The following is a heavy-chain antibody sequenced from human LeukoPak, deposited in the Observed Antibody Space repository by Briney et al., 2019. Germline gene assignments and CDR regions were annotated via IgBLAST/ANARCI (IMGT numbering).Heavy chain of an antibody. CDR1: GYTFTSYG. Sequence: ASVKVSCKASGYTFTSYGISWVRQAPGQGLEWMGWISAYNGNTNYAQKLQGRVTMTTDTSTSTAYMELRSLRSDDTAVYYCASRHYDFWSGYPTDAFDIWGQGTMVTVSS. CDR3: ASRHYDFWSGYPTDAFDI. V-gene: IGHV1-18*01. CDR2: ISAYNGNT. D-gene: IGHD3-3*01. J-gene: IGHJ3*02.